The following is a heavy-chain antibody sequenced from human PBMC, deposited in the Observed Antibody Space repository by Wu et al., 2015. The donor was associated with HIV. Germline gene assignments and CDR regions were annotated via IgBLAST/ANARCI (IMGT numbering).Heavy chain of an antibody. J-gene: IGHJ5*02. CDR2: INPNSGSR. CDR3: ARVEFDSGWYNWFDP. Sequence: QVQLVQSGAEVKKPGASVKVSCKAFGYTFTSYFMHWVRQAPGQGPEWLGIINPNSGSRSYAQKFQGRVTMTRDTSTSTVYMELSSLRSEDTAVYYCARVEFDSGWYNWFDPWGQGTLVTVSS. V-gene: IGHV1-46*01. D-gene: IGHD6-19*01. CDR1: GYTFTSYF.